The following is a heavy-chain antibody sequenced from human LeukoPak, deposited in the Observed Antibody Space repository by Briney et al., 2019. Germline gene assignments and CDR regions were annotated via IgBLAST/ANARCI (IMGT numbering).Heavy chain of an antibody. CDR2: INHSGST. CDR1: GGSFSGYY. Sequence: SETLSLTCAVYGGSFSGYYWSWIRQPPGKGLEWIGEINHSGSTNYNPSLKSRVTISVDTSKNQFSLKLSSVTAADTAVYYCARLAYGSRVLLYWGQGTLVTVSS. D-gene: IGHD6-13*01. V-gene: IGHV4-34*01. J-gene: IGHJ1*01. CDR3: ARLAYGSRVLLY.